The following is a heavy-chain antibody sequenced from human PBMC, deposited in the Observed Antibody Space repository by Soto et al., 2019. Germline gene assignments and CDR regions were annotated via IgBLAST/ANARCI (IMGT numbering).Heavy chain of an antibody. V-gene: IGHV3-30-3*01. CDR3: ARVGDSSGLGSTSFDY. J-gene: IGHJ4*02. D-gene: IGHD3-22*01. CDR2: ISYDGSNK. CDR1: GFTFSSYA. Sequence: QVQLVESGGGVVQPGRSLRLSCAASGFTFSSYAMHWVRQAPGKGLEWVAVISYDGSNKYYADSVKGRFTISRDNSKNTLYLQMNSLRAEDTAVYYCARVGDSSGLGSTSFDYWGQGTLVTVSS.